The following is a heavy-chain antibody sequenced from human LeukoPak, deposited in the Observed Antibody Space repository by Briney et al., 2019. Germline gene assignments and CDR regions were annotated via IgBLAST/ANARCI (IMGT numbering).Heavy chain of an antibody. V-gene: IGHV3-48*01. Sequence: GGSLRLSCAASGFTFSSYSMSGVRQAPGKGPEWRSYISTSSTTKYYADSVKGRFTFSRDDAKNSLSIQMTSLRADDTAVYYCAKEMGSCPGGSCYRWFESWGQGTLVTVSS. D-gene: IGHD2-15*01. CDR3: AKEMGSCPGGSCYRWFES. CDR2: ISTSSTTK. CDR1: GFTFSSYS. J-gene: IGHJ5*01.